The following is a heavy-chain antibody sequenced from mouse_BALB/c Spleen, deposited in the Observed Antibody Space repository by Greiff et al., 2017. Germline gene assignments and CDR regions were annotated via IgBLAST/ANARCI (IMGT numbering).Heavy chain of an antibody. Sequence: VQLQQSGPGLVKPSQSLSLTCTVTGYSITSDYAWNWIRQFPGNKLEWMGYISYSGSTSYNPSLKSRISITRDTSKNQFFLQLNSVTTEDTATYYCARSGVRREYYFVYWGQGTTLTVSS. CDR1: GYSITSDYA. CDR2: ISYSGST. CDR3: ARSGVRREYYFVY. D-gene: IGHD2-14*01. J-gene: IGHJ2*01. V-gene: IGHV3-2*02.